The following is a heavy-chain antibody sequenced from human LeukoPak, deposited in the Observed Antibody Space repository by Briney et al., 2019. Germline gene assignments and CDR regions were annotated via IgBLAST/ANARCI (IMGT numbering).Heavy chain of an antibody. D-gene: IGHD3-10*01. Sequence: EASVTVSCTTSGYSFNSHHVHWVRQAPGQGLEWMGINFFHDGTTSNTQKFPGRLTMTRDTSTSTVYMELSSLRSEDTAVYYCARDSGNYHYDMDVWGQGTTVIVSS. CDR2: NFFHDGTT. CDR1: GYSFNSHH. CDR3: ARDSGNYHYDMDV. J-gene: IGHJ6*02. V-gene: IGHV1-46*02.